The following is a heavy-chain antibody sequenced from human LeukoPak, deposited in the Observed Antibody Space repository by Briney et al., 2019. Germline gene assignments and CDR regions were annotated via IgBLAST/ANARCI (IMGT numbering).Heavy chain of an antibody. J-gene: IGHJ5*02. CDR2: IYYRGST. D-gene: IGHD5-18*01. CDR3: ARGYMGGYRSGRKHWLHP. V-gene: IGHV4-31*03. CDR1: GDSISIGVYY. Sequence: SETLSLTCTVSGDSISIGVYYWRWSRQHPRKGLEWIGYIYYRGSTYYNPSLKIRVTISVDTSKNQFSLQLSSVNAADTAVYYCARGYMGGYRSGRKHWLHPWGKGHMVPVSS.